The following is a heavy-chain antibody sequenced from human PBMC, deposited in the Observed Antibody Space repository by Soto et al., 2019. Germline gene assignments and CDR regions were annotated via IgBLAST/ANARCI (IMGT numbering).Heavy chain of an antibody. CDR2: LNGGVDGT. CDR3: AREVKGVTSFDY. J-gene: IGHJ4*02. V-gene: IGHV1-3*01. D-gene: IGHD3-10*01. Sequence: QVRLIQSGPEMMQPGASVRVSCTASGFTALSYAFHWVRQAPGQGPEWLGWLNGGVDGTSYSQRLQGRVTISRDTSANTVYLEVNSLTSEDTAFYYCAREVKGVTSFDYWGQGTLVTVSS. CDR1: GFTALSYA.